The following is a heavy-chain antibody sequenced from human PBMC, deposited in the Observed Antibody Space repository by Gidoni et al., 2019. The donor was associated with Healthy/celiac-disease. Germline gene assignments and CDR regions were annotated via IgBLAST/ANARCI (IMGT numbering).Heavy chain of an antibody. CDR3: ARRGAPISKGGSSWFTYYYYMDD. V-gene: IGHV4-34*01. Sequence: VQLQPWGAGLLKPSETLSPTCAVYGGSYSGYYCLLFRQPPRKGREGSGGINHSGSTNYNPAPKRRVNISVETSKNQCSLNLSSVTAADTAVYYCARRGAPISKGGSSWFTYYYYMDDWGKGTTVTVSS. D-gene: IGHD6-13*01. J-gene: IGHJ6*03. CDR1: GGSYSGYY. CDR2: INHSGST.